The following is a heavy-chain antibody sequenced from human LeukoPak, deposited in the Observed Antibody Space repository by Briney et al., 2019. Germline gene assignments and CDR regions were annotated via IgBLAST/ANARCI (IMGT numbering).Heavy chain of an antibody. J-gene: IGHJ4*02. CDR3: ARDSGYDYVPDYYFDY. D-gene: IGHD5-12*01. CDR1: GFTFTTYW. V-gene: IGHV3-7*03. Sequence: GGSLRLSCAASGFTFTTYWMSWVRQPPGKGLEWVSNIKQDGTEKYYADSVKGRFTISRDNAKNSLYLQMNSLRAEDAALYYCARDSGYDYVPDYYFDYWGQGTLVTVSS. CDR2: IKQDGTEK.